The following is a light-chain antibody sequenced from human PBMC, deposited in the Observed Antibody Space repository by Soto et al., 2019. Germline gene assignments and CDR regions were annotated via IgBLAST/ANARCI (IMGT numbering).Light chain of an antibody. CDR1: QSVSSSY. CDR2: GAS. CDR3: QQYGSSPLLT. V-gene: IGKV3-20*01. J-gene: IGKJ3*01. Sequence: EIVLTQSPGTLSLSPGERATLSCRASQSVSSSYLAWYQQKPGQAPRLLIYGASSRATGIPDRFSGSGSGTDFNLTISRLEPEDFAVYDCQQYGSSPLLTFGPGKKVDIK.